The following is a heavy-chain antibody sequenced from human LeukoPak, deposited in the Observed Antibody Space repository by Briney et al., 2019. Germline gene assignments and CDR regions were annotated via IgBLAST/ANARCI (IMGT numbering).Heavy chain of an antibody. CDR1: GYAFTNYY. CDR2: INPNSGGT. J-gene: IGHJ4*02. D-gene: IGHD2-15*01. V-gene: IGHV1-2*02. Sequence: GASVKVSCKASGYAFTNYYMHWVRQAPGQGLEWMGWINPNSGGTNYAQKFQGRVTMTRDTSISTAYMELSRLRSDDTAVYYCAREGCSGGSCHHHFDYWGQGTLVTVSS. CDR3: AREGCSGGSCHHHFDY.